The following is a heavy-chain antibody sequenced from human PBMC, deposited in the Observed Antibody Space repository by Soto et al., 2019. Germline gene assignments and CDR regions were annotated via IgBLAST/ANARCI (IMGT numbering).Heavy chain of an antibody. D-gene: IGHD3-3*01. CDR2: SFYRGST. Sequence: QLQLQESGPGLVKPSETLSLTCTVSGGSISSRSHYWGWIRQSPGKHLEWIGSSFYRGSTHYNPSLKTRVTIAVGTSNTQVSLRLYSVTAADTALYSCATADGFGVVTPFFEYWGQGILVTVSS. CDR3: ATADGFGVVTPFFEY. CDR1: GGSISSRSHY. J-gene: IGHJ4*02. V-gene: IGHV4-39*01.